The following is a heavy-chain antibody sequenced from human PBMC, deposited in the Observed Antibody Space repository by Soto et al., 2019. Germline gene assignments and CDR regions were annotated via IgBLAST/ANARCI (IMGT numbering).Heavy chain of an antibody. CDR1: GFTFSSYG. J-gene: IGHJ4*02. V-gene: IGHV3-30*18. CDR3: AKEPMVRGVIKGMSTRPFDY. D-gene: IGHD3-10*01. CDR2: ISYDGSNK. Sequence: GSLRLSCAASGFTFSSYGMHWVRQAPGKGLEWVAVISYDGSNKYYADSVKGRFTISRDNSKNTLYLQMNSLRAEDTAVYYCAKEPMVRGVIKGMSTRPFDYWGQGTLVTVSS.